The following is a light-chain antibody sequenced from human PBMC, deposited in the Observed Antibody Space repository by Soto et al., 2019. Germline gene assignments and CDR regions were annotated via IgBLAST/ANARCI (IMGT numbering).Light chain of an antibody. CDR3: QHYGSTPPMYT. V-gene: IGKV3-20*01. J-gene: IGKJ2*01. Sequence: EIVLTQSPGTLSVSPGERATLSCRASQSVSSNSLVWYQQKPGQAPRLLIYGASIRATGIPDRFSGSGSGTDFTLTISSPKPEDFGVFYCQHYGSTPPMYTFGQGTKLEIK. CDR1: QSVSSNS. CDR2: GAS.